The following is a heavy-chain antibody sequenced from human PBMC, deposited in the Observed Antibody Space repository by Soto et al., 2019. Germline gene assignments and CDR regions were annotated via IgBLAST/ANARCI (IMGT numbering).Heavy chain of an antibody. CDR1: GYSFTSYW. Sequence: EVQLVQSGAEVKKPGESLRISCKGSGYSFTSYWISWVRQMPGKGLEWMGRIHPSDSYTNYSPSFQGHVTISADKSISTAYLQWSSLKASDTAMYYCARRLLWFGESEAVFDYWGQGTLVTVSS. J-gene: IGHJ4*02. CDR3: ARRLLWFGESEAVFDY. CDR2: IHPSDSYT. D-gene: IGHD3-10*01. V-gene: IGHV5-10-1*03.